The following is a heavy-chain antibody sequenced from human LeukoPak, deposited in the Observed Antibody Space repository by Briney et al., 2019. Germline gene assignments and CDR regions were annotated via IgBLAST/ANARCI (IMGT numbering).Heavy chain of an antibody. D-gene: IGHD6-13*01. CDR1: GYTFTGYY. V-gene: IGHV1-2*06. CDR2: INPNSGGT. Sequence: ASVKVSCKASGYTFTGYYMHWVRQAPGQGLEWMGRINPNSGGTNYAQKFQGRVTMTRDTSISTAYMELSRLRSDDTAVYYCARGSTTQLVNRKGYYFDYWGQGTLVTVSS. J-gene: IGHJ4*02. CDR3: ARGSTTQLVNRKGYYFDY.